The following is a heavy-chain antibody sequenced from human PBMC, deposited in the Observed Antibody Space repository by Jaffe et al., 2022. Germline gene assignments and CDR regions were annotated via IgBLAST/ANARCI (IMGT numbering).Heavy chain of an antibody. CDR1: GFTFSSYG. V-gene: IGHV3-30*02. CDR3: AKDFGIWFYYDSSGLHYFDY. CDR2: IRYDGSNK. J-gene: IGHJ4*02. Sequence: QVQLVESGGGVVQPGGSLRLSCAASGFTFSSYGMHWVRQAPGKGLEWVAFIRYDGSNKYYADSVKGRFTISRDNSKNTLYLQMNSLRAEDTAVYYCAKDFGIWFYYDSSGLHYFDYWGQGTLVTVSS. D-gene: IGHD3-22*01.